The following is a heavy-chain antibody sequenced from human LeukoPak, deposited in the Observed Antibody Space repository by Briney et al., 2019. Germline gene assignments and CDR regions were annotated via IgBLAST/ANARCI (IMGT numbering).Heavy chain of an antibody. J-gene: IGHJ5*02. Sequence: SETLSLTCTVSGGSISSHYWSWIRQPPGKGLEWIGYIYYSGSTNYNPSLKSRVTISVDTSKNQFSLKLSSVTAADTAVYYCARESYSSSPKDGGWFDPWGQGTLVTVSS. CDR1: GGSISSHY. CDR2: IYYSGST. D-gene: IGHD6-13*01. CDR3: ARESYSSSPKDGGWFDP. V-gene: IGHV4-59*11.